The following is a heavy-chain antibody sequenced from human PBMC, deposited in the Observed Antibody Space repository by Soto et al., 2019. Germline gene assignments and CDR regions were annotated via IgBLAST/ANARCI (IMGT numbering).Heavy chain of an antibody. Sequence: SETLSLTCAVSGGSIRSGNWWSWVRQPPGKGLEWIGEIYHSGTTNYNPSLKSRVTISVDKSKNQFSLKLTSVTAADTAVYYCARQRGSYVDYWGQGTLVTVSS. CDR2: IYHSGTT. CDR3: ARQRGSYVDY. V-gene: IGHV4-4*02. J-gene: IGHJ4*02. D-gene: IGHD3-16*01. CDR1: GGSIRSGNW.